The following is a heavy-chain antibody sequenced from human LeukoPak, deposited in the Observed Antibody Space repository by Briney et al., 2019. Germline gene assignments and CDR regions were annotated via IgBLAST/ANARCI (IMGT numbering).Heavy chain of an antibody. Sequence: ASVKVSCTASGYTFTGYYIHWVRQAPGQGLEWMGRINPNSDVTNYAQKFRGRVTMTRDTSISTAYMELSSLRSDDTAVYYCAREVCFDHESRGYLDYWGQGTLVTVSS. CDR3: AREVCFDHESRGYLDY. CDR1: GYTFTGYY. CDR2: INPNSDVT. J-gene: IGHJ4*02. V-gene: IGHV1-2*06. D-gene: IGHD3-22*01.